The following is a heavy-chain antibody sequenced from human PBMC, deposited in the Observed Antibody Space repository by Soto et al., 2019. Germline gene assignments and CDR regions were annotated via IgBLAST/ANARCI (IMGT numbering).Heavy chain of an antibody. Sequence: EVQLVESGGGLVQPGGSLRLSCAASGFTVSSNYMSWVRQAPGKGLEWVSVIYSGGSTYYADSVKGRFTISRDNSXNXLXXQMNSLRAEDTAVYYCARDYGSYSNYGPLSYGMDVWGQGTTVTVSS. CDR3: ARDYGSYSNYGPLSYGMDV. CDR1: GFTVSSNY. CDR2: IYSGGST. J-gene: IGHJ6*02. D-gene: IGHD4-4*01. V-gene: IGHV3-66*01.